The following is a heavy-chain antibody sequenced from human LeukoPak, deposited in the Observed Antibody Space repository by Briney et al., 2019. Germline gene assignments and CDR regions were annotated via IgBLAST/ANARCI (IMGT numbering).Heavy chain of an antibody. CDR2: INHSGST. CDR3: ARGGYCSSTGCSRDGAFDI. J-gene: IGHJ3*02. CDR1: GGSFSGYY. D-gene: IGHD2-2*01. V-gene: IGHV4-34*01. Sequence: SETLSLTCAVYGGSFSGYYWSWIRQPPGKGLEWIGEINHSGSTNYNPSLKSRVTISVDTSKNQFSLKLSSVTAADTAVYYCARGGYCSSTGCSRDGAFDIWGQGTMVTVSS.